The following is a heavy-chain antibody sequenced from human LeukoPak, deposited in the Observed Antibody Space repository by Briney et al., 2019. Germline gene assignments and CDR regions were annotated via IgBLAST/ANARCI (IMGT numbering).Heavy chain of an antibody. Sequence: SETLSLTCSVSNELITHSTYYWGWVRQPPGRGLEWIGSINYRGTINYRGGTGMTYYNPSLKSRVTILGDTSENQFFLKVNSVTAADTGVYYCVRAVSLLPPAWWGQGILVTVSS. V-gene: IGHV4-39*07. CDR3: VRAVSLLPPAW. CDR2: INYRGTINYRGGTGMT. CDR1: NELITHSTYY. J-gene: IGHJ4*02. D-gene: IGHD2-15*01.